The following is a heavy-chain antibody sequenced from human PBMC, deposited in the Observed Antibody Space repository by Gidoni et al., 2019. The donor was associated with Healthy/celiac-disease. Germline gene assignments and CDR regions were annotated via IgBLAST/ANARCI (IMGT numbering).Heavy chain of an antibody. CDR1: GYTFTGYY. CDR3: ARDREAPGAAAGNYWFDP. V-gene: IGHV1-2*02. D-gene: IGHD6-13*01. CDR2: INPNGGGT. J-gene: IGHJ5*02. Sequence: QVQLVQSGAEVKKPGASVTVSCKASGYTFTGYYMHWVRQAPGQGLEWMGWINPNGGGTSYPQKFQGRVTMTRDTSISTAYMELSRLRSDDTAVYYCARDREAPGAAAGNYWFDPWGQGTLVTVSS.